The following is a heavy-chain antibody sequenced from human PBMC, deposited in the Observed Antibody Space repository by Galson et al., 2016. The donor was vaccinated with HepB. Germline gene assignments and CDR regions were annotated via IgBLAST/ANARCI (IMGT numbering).Heavy chain of an antibody. Sequence: SVKVSCKVSGNSLAELFIHWVRLAPGKGLEWMGGFVPEDGETTYAQKFQGRVSMTEDTSTDTGYMELSSLRYDDTAVYYCATVGSYTTSSPYYYYYFGMDVWGKGTTVTVSS. V-gene: IGHV1-24*01. J-gene: IGHJ6*04. CDR3: ATVGSYTTSSPYYYYYFGMDV. CDR1: GNSLAELF. CDR2: FVPEDGET. D-gene: IGHD3-10*01.